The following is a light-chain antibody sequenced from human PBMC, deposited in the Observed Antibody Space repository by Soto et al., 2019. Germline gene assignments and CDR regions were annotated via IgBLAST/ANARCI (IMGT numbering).Light chain of an antibody. CDR2: EGS. V-gene: IGKV2D-29*01. CDR3: MQTIQLPWT. J-gene: IGKJ1*01. Sequence: DIVMTQTPLSLSVTPGQPASISCKSSQSLLHSDGKTYLYWNLQKPGQPPQLLIYEGSNRFSGVPDRFSGSGSGTDFTLNISRVEAEDVGVYYCMQTIQLPWTFGQGTKVEIK. CDR1: QSLLHSDGKTY.